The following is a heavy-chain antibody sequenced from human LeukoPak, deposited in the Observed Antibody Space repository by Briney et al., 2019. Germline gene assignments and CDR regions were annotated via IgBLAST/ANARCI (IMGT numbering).Heavy chain of an antibody. J-gene: IGHJ4*02. CDR1: GFTFSSYA. CDR2: ISYDGSNK. D-gene: IGHD6-19*01. V-gene: IGHV3-30-3*01. CDR3: AKAVQWLVLPDY. Sequence: GRSLRLSCAASGFTFSSYAMHWVRQAPGKGLEWVAVISYDGSNKYYADSVKGRFTISRDNSKNTLYLQMNSLRAEDTAVYYCAKAVQWLVLPDYWGQGTLVTVSS.